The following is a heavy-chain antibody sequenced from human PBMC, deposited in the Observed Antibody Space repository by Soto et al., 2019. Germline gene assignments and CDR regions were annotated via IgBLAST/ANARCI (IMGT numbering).Heavy chain of an antibody. D-gene: IGHD6-19*01. J-gene: IGHJ4*02. CDR3: ARAGYSSGLESQKRIDF. CDR2: ISGSGGST. CDR1: GFTFSSYA. V-gene: IGHV3-23*01. Sequence: GGSLRLSCAASGFTFSSYAMSWVRQAPGKGLEWVSAISGSGGSTYYADSVKGRFTISRDNSKNTLYLQMNSLRDEDTAVYYCARAGYSSGLESQKRIDFWGQGTLVTVSS.